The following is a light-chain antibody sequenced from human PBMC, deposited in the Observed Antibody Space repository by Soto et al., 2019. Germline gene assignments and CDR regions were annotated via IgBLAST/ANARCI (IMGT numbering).Light chain of an antibody. CDR2: EDS. J-gene: IGLJ1*01. V-gene: IGLV2-23*02. Sequence: SVLTQPASVSGSPGQSITISWTGTTRDVGSYKFVSWYQHHPGKAPKLMIYEDSKRPSGVSDRFSGSKSGNTASLTISGLQADDEADYYCCSYAGTTNVFGTGTKVTVL. CDR1: TRDVGSYKF. CDR3: CSYAGTTNV.